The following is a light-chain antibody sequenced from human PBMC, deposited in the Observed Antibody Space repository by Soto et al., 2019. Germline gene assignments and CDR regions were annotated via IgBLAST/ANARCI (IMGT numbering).Light chain of an antibody. Sequence: EIILTQSPGTMSLSPGERATLSCRASQSVSSNFLAWYQQKPGQAPRLLIYGAYSRATGIPDRFSGSGSGTDFTLTISRLEPEDFAVYYCHQYGGSPPNTFGQGTKLEI. CDR3: HQYGGSPPNT. CDR1: QSVSSNF. V-gene: IGKV3-20*01. CDR2: GAY. J-gene: IGKJ2*01.